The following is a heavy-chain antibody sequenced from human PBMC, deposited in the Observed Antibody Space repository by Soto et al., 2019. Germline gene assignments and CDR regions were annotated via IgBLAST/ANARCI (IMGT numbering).Heavy chain of an antibody. CDR3: ARDPLRGYSGYDYVGPFYY. Sequence: GASVKVSCKASGYTFTSYGISWVRQAPGQGLEWMGWISAYNGNTNYAQKLQGRVTMTTDTSTSTAYMELRSLRSDDTAVYYCARDPLRGYSGYDYVGPFYYWGQGTLVTVSS. CDR1: GYTFTSYG. V-gene: IGHV1-18*01. D-gene: IGHD5-12*01. CDR2: ISAYNGNT. J-gene: IGHJ4*02.